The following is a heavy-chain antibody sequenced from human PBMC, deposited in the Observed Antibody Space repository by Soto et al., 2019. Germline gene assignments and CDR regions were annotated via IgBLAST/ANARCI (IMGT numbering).Heavy chain of an antibody. V-gene: IGHV4-30-4*01. CDR1: GGSISSGDYY. J-gene: IGHJ5*02. CDR2: IYYSGST. D-gene: IGHD3-16*01. CDR3: ARERLGENNWFDP. Sequence: SETLSLTCTVSGGSISSGDYYWSWIRQPPGKGLEWIGYIYYSGSTYYNPSLKSRVTISVDTSKNQFSLKLSSVTAADTAVYYCARERLGENNWFDPWGQGTLVTVS.